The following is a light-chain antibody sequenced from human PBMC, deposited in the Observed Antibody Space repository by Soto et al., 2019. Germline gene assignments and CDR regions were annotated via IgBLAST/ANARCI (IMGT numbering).Light chain of an antibody. CDR1: QSLSHS. V-gene: IGKV3-15*01. J-gene: IGKJ1*01. CDR3: QQYNNWPPWT. CDR2: GAS. Sequence: EIVMTQSPSTLSVSPGDRSALSCVASQSLSHSLAWYQQQPGQAPRLLIYGASPRATGIPARFSGSGSGTEFTLTISSLQSEDFAVYYCQQYNNWPPWTFGQGTKVDIK.